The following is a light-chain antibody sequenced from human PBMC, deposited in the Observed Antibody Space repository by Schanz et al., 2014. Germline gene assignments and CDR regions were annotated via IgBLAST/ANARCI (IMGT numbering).Light chain of an antibody. CDR3: SSYAGSNNFR. V-gene: IGLV2-14*01. Sequence: QSALTQPASVSGSPGQSITLSCTGTSSDVGTFNYVSWYQQSPGKAPKLMIYGVSNRPSGVSNRFSGSKSGNTASLTISGLQAEDEADYYCSSYAGSNNFRFGGGTKLTVL. CDR1: SSDVGTFNY. CDR2: GVS. J-gene: IGLJ2*01.